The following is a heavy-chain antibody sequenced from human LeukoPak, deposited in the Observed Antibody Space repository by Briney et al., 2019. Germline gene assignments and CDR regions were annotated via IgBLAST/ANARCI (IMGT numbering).Heavy chain of an antibody. V-gene: IGHV1-69*06. CDR3: ARGYYDILTGHWRYFDY. J-gene: IGHJ4*02. CDR2: INPMFGTA. Sequence: SVKVSCKASGGTFSSYAISWVRQAPGQGLEWMGGINPMFGTANYAQKLQGRVTITAEKSTNTAYMEMSRVRPDDTAIYYCARGYYDILTGHWRYFDYWGQGTLVTVSS. CDR1: GGTFSSYA. D-gene: IGHD3-9*01.